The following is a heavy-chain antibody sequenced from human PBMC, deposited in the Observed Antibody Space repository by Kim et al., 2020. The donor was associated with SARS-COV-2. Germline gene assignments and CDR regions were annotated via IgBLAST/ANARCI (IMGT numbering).Heavy chain of an antibody. CDR1: GGTFSSYA. V-gene: IGHV1-69*13. CDR2: IIPIFGTA. D-gene: IGHD3-22*01. CDR3: ARSTRASSGYYYGNDGGY. J-gene: IGHJ4*02. Sequence: SVKVSCKASGGTFSSYAISWVRQAPGQGLEWMGGIIPIFGTANYAQKFQGRVTITADESTSTAYMELSSLRSEDTAVYYCARSTRASSGYYYGNDGGYWGQGTLVTVSS.